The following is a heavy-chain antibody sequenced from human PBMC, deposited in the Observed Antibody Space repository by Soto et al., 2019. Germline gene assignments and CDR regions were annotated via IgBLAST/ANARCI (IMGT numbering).Heavy chain of an antibody. CDR3: AKGSEAARQELDY. Sequence: QVQLVESGGGVVQPGRSLRLSCAASGFTFSTYGMHWFRQAPGEGPEWVAAISMDGSDKYYAGSVKGRFTISRDNSKNTLYLQMGSLRDDDTAVYYCAKGSEAARQELDYWGQGTLVTVSS. D-gene: IGHD6-6*01. CDR1: GFTFSTYG. J-gene: IGHJ4*02. CDR2: ISMDGSDK. V-gene: IGHV3-30*18.